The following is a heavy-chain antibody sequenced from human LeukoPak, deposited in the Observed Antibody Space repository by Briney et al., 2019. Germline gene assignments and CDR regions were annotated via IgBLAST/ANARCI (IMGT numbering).Heavy chain of an antibody. D-gene: IGHD3-22*01. J-gene: IGHJ4*02. V-gene: IGHV3-21*01. Sequence: GGSLRLSCAASGFTFRTYSMNWVRQAPGKGLEWIASVSKSSSYIYYADSVRGRFTISRDNANNSLYLQMNSLRAEDTAVYYCAQGHYYDSSGYYEGVDYFDYWGQGTLVTVSS. CDR2: VSKSSSYI. CDR1: GFTFRTYS. CDR3: AQGHYYDSSGYYEGVDYFDY.